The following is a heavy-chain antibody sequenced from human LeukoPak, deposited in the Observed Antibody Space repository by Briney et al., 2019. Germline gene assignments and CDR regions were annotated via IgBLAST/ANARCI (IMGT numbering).Heavy chain of an antibody. V-gene: IGHV3-74*01. D-gene: IGHD3-10*01. CDR3: ARDRKSGESSEIDF. J-gene: IGHJ4*02. CDR1: GFTFSNYW. Sequence: GGSLRLSCAASGFTFSNYWVHWVRQAPGKGLVWVSRINRDGSTTNYADSVKGRFTVSRDNAKNTLNLQMNSLRAEDTAVYYCARDRKSGESSEIDFWGQGTLVTVSS. CDR2: INRDGSTT.